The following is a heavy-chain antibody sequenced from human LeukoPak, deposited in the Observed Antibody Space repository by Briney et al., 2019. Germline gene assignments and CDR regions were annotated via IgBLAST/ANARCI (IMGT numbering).Heavy chain of an antibody. CDR1: GGSFSAYDY. CDR3: ARGNRRLGYYGSGSRLPFDS. V-gene: IGHV4-34*01. D-gene: IGHD3-10*01. J-gene: IGHJ4*02. Sequence: SETLSLTCGVYGGSFSAYDYWIWIRQPPGKGLEWIGEFNHKGITSYNPSLKSRVTISIDTSKNQFSLKLNSVTAADTAVYYCARGNRRLGYYGSGSRLPFDSWGQGTLVTVSS. CDR2: FNHKGIT.